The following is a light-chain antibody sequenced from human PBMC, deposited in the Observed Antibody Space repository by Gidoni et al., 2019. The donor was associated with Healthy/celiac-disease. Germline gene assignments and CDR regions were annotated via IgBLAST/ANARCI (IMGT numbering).Light chain of an antibody. V-gene: IGLV2-14*01. CDR3: SSYTSSSDVV. Sequence: QSGRTQPASMSGSPGQSITISCTGTSSDVGGYNYVSWYQQHPGKAPKLMIYEVSNRPSGVSNRFSGSKSGNTASLTISGLQAEDEADYYCSSYTSSSDVVFGGGTKLTVL. CDR2: EVS. J-gene: IGLJ2*01. CDR1: SSDVGGYNY.